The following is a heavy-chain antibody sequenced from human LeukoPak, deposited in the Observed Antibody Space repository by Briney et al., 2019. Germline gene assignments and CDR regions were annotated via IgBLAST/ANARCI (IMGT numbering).Heavy chain of an antibody. CDR2: ISAYNGNT. CDR1: GYTFTSYG. J-gene: IGHJ4*02. Sequence: EASVKVSCKASGYTFTSYGISWVRQATGQGLEGIGWISAYNGNTNYVQKLQGRVTMTTDTSTSTAYMELRSLRSDDTAVYYCAKDRLRLGEFSDFDYWGQGTLVTVSS. CDR3: AKDRLRLGEFSDFDY. V-gene: IGHV1-18*04. D-gene: IGHD3-16*01.